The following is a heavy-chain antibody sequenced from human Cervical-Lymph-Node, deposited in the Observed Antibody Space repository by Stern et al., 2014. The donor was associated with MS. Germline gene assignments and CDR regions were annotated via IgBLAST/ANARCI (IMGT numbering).Heavy chain of an antibody. J-gene: IGHJ6*02. CDR2: ISDSGVYT. D-gene: IGHD2-2*01. Sequence: EVQLLESGGGLVQPGGSLRLSCAASGFTFSTYAFSWGRQAPGKGLAWVSSISDSGVYTYCAVSVKGRFTIARYNSKSMLYLEMQSLRAEDTAVYHCAKDLGRGVVVVPLYGLDVWGQGTTVTVSS. V-gene: IGHV3-23*01. CDR3: AKDLGRGVVVVPLYGLDV. CDR1: GFTFSTYA.